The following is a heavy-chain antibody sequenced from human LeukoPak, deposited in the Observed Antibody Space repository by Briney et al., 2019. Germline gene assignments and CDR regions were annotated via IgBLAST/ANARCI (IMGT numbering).Heavy chain of an antibody. D-gene: IGHD3-9*01. Sequence: SETLSLTRAVYGGSFSVYYGAWIRQPPGKGLEWIGEINHEGSTKYNTSLKSRVSISVDTPKNQFALRLRSVTAADTAVYFCATWNSILTCYSFWGQGNLVTVSS. CDR1: GGSFSVYY. CDR3: ATWNSILTCYSF. CDR2: INHEGST. J-gene: IGHJ4*02. V-gene: IGHV4-34*01.